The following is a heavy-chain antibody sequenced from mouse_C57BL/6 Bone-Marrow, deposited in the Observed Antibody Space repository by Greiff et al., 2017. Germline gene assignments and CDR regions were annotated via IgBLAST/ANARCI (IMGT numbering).Heavy chain of an antibody. CDR1: GYTFTSYG. Sequence: QVQLQQSGAELARPGASVKLSCKASGYTFTSYGISWVKQRTGQGLEWIGEIYPRSGNTYYNEKFKGKATLTADKSSSTAYMELRSLTSADSAVYVCAREEIYYDYYFDYWGQGTTLTVSS. CDR2: IYPRSGNT. D-gene: IGHD2-4*01. J-gene: IGHJ2*01. CDR3: AREEIYYDYYFDY. V-gene: IGHV1-81*01.